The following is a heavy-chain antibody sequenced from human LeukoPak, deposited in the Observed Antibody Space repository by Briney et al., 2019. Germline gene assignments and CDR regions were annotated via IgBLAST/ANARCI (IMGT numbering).Heavy chain of an antibody. CDR2: IKQDGSQK. J-gene: IGHJ4*02. D-gene: IGHD7-27*01. Sequence: GGSLRLSWAASGFTFTGYWMVWVRQAPGKGLEWVANIKQDGSQKHYVDSVKGRFTISRDNAKKSLYLQMNNLRAEDTGVYYCAREVWGPDYWGQGTLVTVSS. CDR3: AREVWGPDY. CDR1: GFTFTGYW. V-gene: IGHV3-7*01.